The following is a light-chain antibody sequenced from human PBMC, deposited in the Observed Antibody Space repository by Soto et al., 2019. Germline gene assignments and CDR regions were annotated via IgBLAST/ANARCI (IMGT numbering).Light chain of an antibody. V-gene: IGKV1-12*01. Sequence: DIQMTQSPSSVSASVGDRVTITCRASQGISSWLAWFQQKPGEPPRLLIYAASSLHTGVPSRFSGSGSGTDFTLTISSLQPEDCANYYCQQGNSFPLTFGGGTKVESK. CDR1: QGISSW. CDR3: QQGNSFPLT. J-gene: IGKJ4*01. CDR2: AAS.